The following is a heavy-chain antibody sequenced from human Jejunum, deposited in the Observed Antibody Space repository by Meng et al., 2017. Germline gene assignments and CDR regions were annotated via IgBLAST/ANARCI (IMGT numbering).Heavy chain of an antibody. D-gene: IGHD2-21*01. Sequence: QVELQASGPGLVTPSGTLSLTCSVSGGFMTSTKWWSWVRQTPGKGLEWIGEVFHSGTPNYNPSLMSRLTMSVDKSKNQFSLNLTSVTAADTAVYYCASRPVGIRTYYFDCWGQGTLVTVSS. V-gene: IGHV4-4*02. CDR3: ASRPVGIRTYYFDC. CDR1: GGFMTSTKW. J-gene: IGHJ4*02. CDR2: VFHSGTP.